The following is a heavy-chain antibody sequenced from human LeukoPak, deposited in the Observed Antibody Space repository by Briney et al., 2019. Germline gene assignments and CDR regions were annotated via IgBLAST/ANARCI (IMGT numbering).Heavy chain of an antibody. CDR2: INHSGST. J-gene: IGHJ3*02. Sequence: SETLSLTCTVSGGSISGYYWSWIRQPPGKGLEWIGEINHSGSTNYNPSLKSRVTISLDTYKNQFSLKLSSVTAADTAVYYCARVICSGDSCYPPSAVDIWGQGTMVTVSS. V-gene: IGHV4-34*01. CDR1: GGSISGYY. D-gene: IGHD2-15*01. CDR3: ARVICSGDSCYPPSAVDI.